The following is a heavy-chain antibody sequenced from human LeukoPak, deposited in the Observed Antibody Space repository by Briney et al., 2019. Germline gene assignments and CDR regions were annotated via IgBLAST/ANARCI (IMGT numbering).Heavy chain of an antibody. V-gene: IGHV5-51*01. CDR2: IYPGDSDT. CDR3: ARHGRSGYYNVYYYYGMDV. CDR1: GYSFTSYW. Sequence: GESLKISCKGSGYSFTSYWIGWVRQMPGKGLEWMGIIYPGDSDTRYSPSFQGQVTISADKSISTAYLQWSSLKASDTAMYYCARHGRSGYYNVYYYYGMDVWGQGTTVTVSS. D-gene: IGHD3-3*01. J-gene: IGHJ6*02.